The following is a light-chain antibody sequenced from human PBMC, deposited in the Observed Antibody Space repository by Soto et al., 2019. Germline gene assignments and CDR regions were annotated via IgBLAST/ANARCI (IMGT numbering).Light chain of an antibody. CDR1: QSVSSSY. J-gene: IGKJ3*01. Sequence: EIVMTQSPATLSLSPGERATLSCRASQSVSSSYLAWYQQKPGQAPRLLIYVASSRATGIPGMFSGSGSGTDFTLTISRLEPEDFAVYYCQQYGRSPFTFGPGTKVDIK. CDR3: QQYGRSPFT. CDR2: VAS. V-gene: IGKV3-20*01.